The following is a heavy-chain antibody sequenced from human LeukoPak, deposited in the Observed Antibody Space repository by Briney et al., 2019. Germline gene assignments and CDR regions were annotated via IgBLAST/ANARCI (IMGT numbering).Heavy chain of an antibody. CDR3: TRGSRYCSSGSCYGWFDP. V-gene: IGHV4-59*01. Sequence: PSETLSLTCTASGGSISSYYWSWVRQPPGKGLEWIGYIYYSGSTNYNPSLKSRVTISVDTSKNQFSLKLNSVTAADTAIYYCTRGSRYCSSGSCYGWFDPWGQGTLVTVSS. J-gene: IGHJ5*02. CDR2: IYYSGST. CDR1: GGSISSYY. D-gene: IGHD2-15*01.